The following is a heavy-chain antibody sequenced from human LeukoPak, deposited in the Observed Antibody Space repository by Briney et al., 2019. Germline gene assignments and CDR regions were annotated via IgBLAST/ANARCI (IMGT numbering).Heavy chain of an antibody. CDR1: GFTFSSYA. J-gene: IGHJ6*02. V-gene: IGHV3-23*01. CDR2: IYVRGGST. Sequence: GGSLRLSCAASGFTFSSYAMSWVRQAPGKGLEWLSAIYVRGGSTYYADSVKSRCTISRDNSRTTLYLQMKSLRAEDTAVYYCSKDDMRYGSGSYCRYYYYGMCVWGPGATVTV. D-gene: IGHD3-10*01. CDR3: SKDDMRYGSGSYCRYYYYGMCV.